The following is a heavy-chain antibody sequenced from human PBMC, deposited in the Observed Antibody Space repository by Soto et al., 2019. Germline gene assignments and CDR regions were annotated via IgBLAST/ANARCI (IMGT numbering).Heavy chain of an antibody. Sequence: GWIRQPPGKGLEWVGRSRNKGHRYSTEYAASVKGRFTISRDESKNSLYLQMNSLKTEDTAVYYCVRGHAGFDYWGQGTLVTVSS. CDR2: SRNKGHRYST. J-gene: IGHJ4*02. D-gene: IGHD3-16*01. V-gene: IGHV3-72*01. CDR3: VRGHAGFDY.